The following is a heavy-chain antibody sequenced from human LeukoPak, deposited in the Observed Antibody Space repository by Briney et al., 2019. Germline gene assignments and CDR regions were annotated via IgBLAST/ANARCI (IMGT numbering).Heavy chain of an antibody. CDR1: EFTFSSHG. CDR3: ARDYSMVLDY. D-gene: IGHD2/OR15-2a*01. J-gene: IGHJ4*02. CDR2: ISYDGSNK. Sequence: GGSLRLSCAASEFTFSSHGMHWVRQAPGKGLEWVAVISYDGSNKYYADSVKGRFTISRDNSKNTLYLQMNSLRAEDTAVYYCARDYSMVLDYWGQGTLVTVSS. V-gene: IGHV3-30*03.